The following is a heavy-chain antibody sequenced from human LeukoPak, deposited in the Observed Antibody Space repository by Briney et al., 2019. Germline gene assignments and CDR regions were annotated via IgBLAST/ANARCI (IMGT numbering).Heavy chain of an antibody. V-gene: IGHV1-2*02. CDR1: GYTFAGYY. Sequence: ASVKVSCKASGYTFAGYYMHWVRQAPGQGLEWVGWINPNSGGTNYAQKFQGRVTMTRDTSISTAYMELSRLRSDDTAVYYCARDLTRYYSSTSCYIEDYYYGMDVWGQGTTVTVSS. J-gene: IGHJ6*02. CDR3: ARDLTRYYSSTSCYIEDYYYGMDV. D-gene: IGHD2-2*02. CDR2: INPNSGGT.